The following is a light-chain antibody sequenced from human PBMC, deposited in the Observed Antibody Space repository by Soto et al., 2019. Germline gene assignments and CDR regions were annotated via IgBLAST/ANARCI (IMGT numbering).Light chain of an antibody. CDR1: NIGSNS. V-gene: IGLV3-21*01. Sequence: SSELTQPPSVSVAPGKTARITCGGNNIGSNSVHWYQQKPGQAPVMVIYYDRDRPSGIPERFSGSNSGNTATLTISRVEAGDEADYYCQVWESSGGVFGGGTKLTVL. J-gene: IGLJ3*02. CDR3: QVWESSGGV. CDR2: YDR.